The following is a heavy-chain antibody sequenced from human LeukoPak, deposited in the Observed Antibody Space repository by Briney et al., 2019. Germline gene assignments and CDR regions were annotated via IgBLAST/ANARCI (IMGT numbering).Heavy chain of an antibody. D-gene: IGHD2-2*01. CDR1: GYTFTSYG. Sequence: SVKVSXKASGYTFTSYGISWVRQAPGQGLEWMGGIIPIFGTANYAQKFQGRVTITTDESTSTAYMELSSLRSEDTAVYYCARAPFEYCSSTSCYLYYYYYYMDVWGKGTTVTVSS. J-gene: IGHJ6*03. CDR2: IIPIFGTA. V-gene: IGHV1-69*05. CDR3: ARAPFEYCSSTSCYLYYYYYYMDV.